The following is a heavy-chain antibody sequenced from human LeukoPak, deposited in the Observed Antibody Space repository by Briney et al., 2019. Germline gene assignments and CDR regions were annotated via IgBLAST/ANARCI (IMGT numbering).Heavy chain of an antibody. Sequence: ASVKVSCKASGYTFTSYGISWVRQAPGQGLEWMGWISAYSGGTNYAQKFQGRVTMTRDTSISTAYMELSRLRSDDTAVYYCARIFGSGWYTTSDYWGQGTLVTVSS. CDR3: ARIFGSGWYTTSDY. CDR1: GYTFTSYG. D-gene: IGHD6-19*01. CDR2: ISAYSGGT. J-gene: IGHJ4*02. V-gene: IGHV1-2*02.